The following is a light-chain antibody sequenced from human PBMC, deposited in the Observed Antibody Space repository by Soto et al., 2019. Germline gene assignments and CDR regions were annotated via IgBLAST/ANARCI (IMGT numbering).Light chain of an antibody. J-gene: IGKJ1*01. V-gene: IGKV1-5*03. CDR3: QQYNTWWT. Sequence: DIQMTQSPSTLSASVGDRVTITCRASRSISNWLAWYQQKPGKAPKLLIYKASSLESGVPSRFSGSGSGTEFTLTISSLQPDDFATYYCQQYNTWWTFDQGTKVEIK. CDR1: RSISNW. CDR2: KAS.